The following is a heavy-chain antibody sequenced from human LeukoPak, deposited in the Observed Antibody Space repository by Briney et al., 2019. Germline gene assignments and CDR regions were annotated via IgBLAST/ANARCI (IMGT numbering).Heavy chain of an antibody. CDR2: IIPIFSTA. D-gene: IGHD3-9*01. V-gene: IGHV1-69*06. J-gene: IGHJ4*02. CDR3: AREQYDILTGYYGGTFDY. CDR1: GGTFSSYA. Sequence: SVKVSCKASGGTFSSYAISWVRQAPGQGLEWMGGIIPIFSTANYAQKFQGRVTITADKSTSTAYMELSSLRSEDTAVYYCAREQYDILTGYYGGTFDYWGQGTLVTVSS.